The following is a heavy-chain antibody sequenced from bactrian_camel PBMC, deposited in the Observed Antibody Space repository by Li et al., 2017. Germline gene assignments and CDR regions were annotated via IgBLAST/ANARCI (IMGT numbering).Heavy chain of an antibody. CDR2: MDSTGRT. CDR1: GYKYGLHYC. J-gene: IGHJ7*01. Sequence: VQLVESGGGSVQAGGSLTLSCTASGYKYGLHYCMGWFRQAPGKQREGVATMDSTGRTTYANSVKGRFTISRGNAKVSLTLQMNRLITDDTATYYCTADPREVLCDFFVNDHRAMNYWGRGTQVTVS. V-gene: IGHV3S53*01.